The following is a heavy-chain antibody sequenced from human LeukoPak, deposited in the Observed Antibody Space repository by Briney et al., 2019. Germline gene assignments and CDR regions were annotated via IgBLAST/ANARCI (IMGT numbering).Heavy chain of an antibody. CDR1: GGSFSGYY. Sequence: SETLSLTCAVYGGSFSGYYWSWIRQPPGKGLEWIGEINHSGSTNYNPSLKSRVTISVDTSKNQFSLKLSSVTAADTAVYYCAREMVVTAHYFDYWGQGTLVTVSS. CDR3: AREMVVTAHYFDY. V-gene: IGHV4-34*09. J-gene: IGHJ4*02. CDR2: INHSGST. D-gene: IGHD2-21*02.